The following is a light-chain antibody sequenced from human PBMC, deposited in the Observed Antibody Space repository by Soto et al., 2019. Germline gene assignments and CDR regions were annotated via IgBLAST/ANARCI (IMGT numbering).Light chain of an antibody. V-gene: IGKV3-20*01. CDR1: QSVSSSY. Sequence: IVFTQSPGTLSLSPGERATLSCRASQSVSSSYLAWYQQKPGQAPRLLIYRTSNRATGIPDRFSGSGSGTDFTLTISRLEPEDFAVYWCQQYDSSPRTFGQGTKVDIK. CDR3: QQYDSSPRT. CDR2: RTS. J-gene: IGKJ1*01.